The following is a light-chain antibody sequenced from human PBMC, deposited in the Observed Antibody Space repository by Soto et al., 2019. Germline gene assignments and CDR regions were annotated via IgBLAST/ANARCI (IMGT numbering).Light chain of an antibody. CDR2: DDT. J-gene: IGLJ2*01. V-gene: IGLV3-21*02. CDR3: QVWETSTNHLI. Sequence: SYELTQPPSVSVAPGQTASITCGADNIGSKSVHWYQQKPGQAPVLVVYDDTDRPSGIPERFSGSNSGNTATLTIRRVEAGDEAAYYCQVWETSTNHLIFGGGTQLTVL. CDR1: NIGSKS.